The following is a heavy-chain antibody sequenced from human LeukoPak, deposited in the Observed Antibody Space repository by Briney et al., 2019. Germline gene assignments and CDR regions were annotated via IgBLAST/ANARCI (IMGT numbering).Heavy chain of an antibody. J-gene: IGHJ4*02. CDR2: INPNRGGT. V-gene: IGHV1-2*02. D-gene: IGHD4-17*01. CDR3: ARERTTVTTGLGY. Sequence: GWINPNRGGTNYAQKFQGRVTMTRDTSISTAYMELSRLRSGDTAVYYCARERTTVTTGLGYWGQGTLVTVSS.